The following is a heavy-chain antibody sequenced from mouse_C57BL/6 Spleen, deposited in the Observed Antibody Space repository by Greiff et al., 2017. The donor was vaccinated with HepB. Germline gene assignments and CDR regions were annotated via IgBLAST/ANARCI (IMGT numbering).Heavy chain of an antibody. CDR2: ISSGSSTI. J-gene: IGHJ4*01. CDR3: ARGTFTTVVATDYAMDY. D-gene: IGHD1-1*01. Sequence: VQLKESGGGLVKPGGSLKLSCAASGFTFSDYGMHWVRQAPEKGLEWVAYISSGSSTIYYADTVKGRFTISRDNAKNTLFLQMTSLRSEDTAMYYCARGTFTTVVATDYAMDYWGQGTSVTVSS. V-gene: IGHV5-17*01. CDR1: GFTFSDYG.